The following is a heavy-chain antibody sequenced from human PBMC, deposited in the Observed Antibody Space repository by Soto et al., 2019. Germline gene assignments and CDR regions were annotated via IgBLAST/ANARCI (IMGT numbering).Heavy chain of an antibody. J-gene: IGHJ4*02. CDR2: IYSGGST. D-gene: IGHD2-15*01. CDR3: ARTCSGGTCSFDY. CDR1: GFTVSSNY. Sequence: PGGSLRLSCAAXGFTVSSNYMSWVRQAPGKGLEWVSVIYSGGSTYYAGSVKGRFTISRDNSENTLYLQMNSLRAEDTAVYYCARTCSGGTCSFDYWGQGTLVTVSS. V-gene: IGHV3-66*01.